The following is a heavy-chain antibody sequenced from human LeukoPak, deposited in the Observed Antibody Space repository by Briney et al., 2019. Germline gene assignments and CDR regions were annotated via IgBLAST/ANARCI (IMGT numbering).Heavy chain of an antibody. D-gene: IGHD2-2*01. CDR3: ARDRCSSTSCFNDY. CDR2: ISSSSSSI. CDR1: GFTFSSYS. J-gene: IGHJ4*02. V-gene: IGHV3-21*01. Sequence: GGSLRLSCAASGFTFSSYSMNWGRQAPGKGLECVSSISSSSSSIYYADSVKGRFTIPRDNAKNSLYLQMNSLRAEDTAVYYCARDRCSSTSCFNDYWGQGTLVTVSS.